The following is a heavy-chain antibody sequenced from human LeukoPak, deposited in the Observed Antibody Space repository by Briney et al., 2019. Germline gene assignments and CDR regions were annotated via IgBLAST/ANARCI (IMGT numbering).Heavy chain of an antibody. D-gene: IGHD4-17*01. CDR2: INHSGST. Sequence: KPSETLSLTCAVYGGSFSGYYWSWIRQPPGKGLEWIGEINHSGSTNYNPSLKSRVTISVDTSKNQFSLKLSSVTAADTAVYYCARDPYGDYVFDYWGQGTLVTVSS. CDR3: ARDPYGDYVFDY. J-gene: IGHJ4*02. V-gene: IGHV4-34*01. CDR1: GGSFSGYY.